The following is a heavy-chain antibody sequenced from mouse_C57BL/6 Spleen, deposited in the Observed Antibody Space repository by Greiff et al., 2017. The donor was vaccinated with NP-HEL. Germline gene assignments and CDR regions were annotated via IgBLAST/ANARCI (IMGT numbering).Heavy chain of an antibody. J-gene: IGHJ2*01. D-gene: IGHD1-1*01. V-gene: IGHV5-17*01. CDR1: GFTFSDYG. CDR2: ISSGSSTI. Sequence: EVKLVESGGGLVKPGGSLKLSCAASGFTFSDYGMHCVRQAPEQGLEWVAYISSGSSTIYSADTLKGRFTISRDNAKNTLFLQMTSLRSEDTAMYYCARGMTTVALDYWGQGTTLTVSS. CDR3: ARGMTTVALDY.